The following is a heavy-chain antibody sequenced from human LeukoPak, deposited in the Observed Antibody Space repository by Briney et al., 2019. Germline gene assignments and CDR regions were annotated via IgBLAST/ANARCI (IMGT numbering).Heavy chain of an antibody. CDR2: IYWDDDT. V-gene: IGHV2-5*02. Sequence: SGPTLVKPTQTLTLTFTFSGFSLSTSGVGVGWIRQPPGKALEWLALIYWDDDTRYRPSLKSRLTITKDTSKNQVVLTMTNMDPVDTATYYCAHSTVLLWFGELLPNYFDYWGQGTLVSVSS. CDR3: AHSTVLLWFGELLPNYFDY. CDR1: GFSLSTSGVG. J-gene: IGHJ4*02. D-gene: IGHD3-10*01.